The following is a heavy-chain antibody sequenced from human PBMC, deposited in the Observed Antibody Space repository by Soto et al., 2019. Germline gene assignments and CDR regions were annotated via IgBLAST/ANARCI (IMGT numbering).Heavy chain of an antibody. CDR2: VYWDDDK. D-gene: IGHD3-10*01. CDR3: AHLGVAVSTYYSDS. J-gene: IGHJ4*02. Sequence: QITLKESGPTLVKPTQTLTLTCTFSGFSLSTSGVGVGWIRQPPGKALASLTFVYWDDDKRNSPFLKSRLTIANNTSKNRVLLTMTDMDPVDTATYYCAHLGVAVSTYYSDSWGQGALGTV. CDR1: GFSLSTSGVG. V-gene: IGHV2-5*02.